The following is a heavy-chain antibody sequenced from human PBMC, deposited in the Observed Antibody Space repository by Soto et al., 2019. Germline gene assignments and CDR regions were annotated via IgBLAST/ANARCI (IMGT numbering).Heavy chain of an antibody. Sequence: QVQLVQSGAEVKKPGASVKVSCKASGYSFSSYYMHWVRQAPGQGLEWMGIINPSGGSTSYAQKFQGRVTMTRDTSTSTVYMEVSSLRSEDTXXXXXXRSRPTYYYDSSGYYAFDYWGQGTLVTVSS. V-gene: IGHV1-46*01. CDR3: XRSRPTYYYDSSGYYAFDY. CDR2: INPSGGST. CDR1: GYSFSSYY. J-gene: IGHJ4*02. D-gene: IGHD3-22*01.